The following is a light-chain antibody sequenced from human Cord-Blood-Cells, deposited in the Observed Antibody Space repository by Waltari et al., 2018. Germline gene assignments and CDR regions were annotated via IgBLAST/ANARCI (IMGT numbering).Light chain of an antibody. J-gene: IGLJ3*02. CDR3: CSYAGSSTFDWV. CDR1: SRDVGSYNL. Sequence: QSALTQSASVSGSPGQSITISCTGTSRDVGSYNLVSWYQQHPGKAPKLMIYEGSKRPSGVSNRFSGSKSGNTASLTISGLQAEDEADYYCCSYAGSSTFDWVFGGGTKLTVL. V-gene: IGLV2-23*03. CDR2: EGS.